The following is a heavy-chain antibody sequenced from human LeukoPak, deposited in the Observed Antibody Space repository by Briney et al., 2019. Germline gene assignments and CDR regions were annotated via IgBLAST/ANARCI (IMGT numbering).Heavy chain of an antibody. V-gene: IGHV3-21*01. Sequence: GGSLRLSCAASGFTFSSYSMNWVRQAPGKGLDWVSSISSSSSYIYYADSVKGRFTISRDNAKNSLYLQMNSLRAEDTAVYYCARDARYSGHDYWGQGTLVTVSS. CDR1: GFTFSSYS. CDR3: ARDARYSGHDY. J-gene: IGHJ4*02. D-gene: IGHD5-12*01. CDR2: ISSSSSYI.